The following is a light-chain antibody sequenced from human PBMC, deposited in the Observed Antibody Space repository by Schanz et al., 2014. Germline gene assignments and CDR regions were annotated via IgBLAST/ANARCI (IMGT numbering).Light chain of an antibody. J-gene: IGKJ4*01. CDR3: QQYGSSPLT. CDR1: QSVSSY. CDR2: GAS. V-gene: IGKV3-20*01. Sequence: EIVLTQSPATLSLSPGERATLSCRASQSVSSYLAWYQQKPGQAPRLLMYGASTRATGIPARFSGSGSGTDFTLTISRLEPEDFAVYYCQQYGSSPLTFGGGTKVEIK.